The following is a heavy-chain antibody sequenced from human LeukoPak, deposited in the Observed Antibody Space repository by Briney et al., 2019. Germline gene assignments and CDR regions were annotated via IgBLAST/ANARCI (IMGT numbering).Heavy chain of an antibody. V-gene: IGHV4-59*12. J-gene: IGHJ4*02. Sequence: SETLSLTCTVSGGSISSYYWSWIRQPPGKGLEWIGYIYYSGSTNYNPSLKSRVTISVDTSKNQFSLKLSSVTAADTAVYYCARSTFEGPSYWGQGTLVTVSS. CDR1: GGSISSYY. CDR3: ARSTFEGPSY. CDR2: IYYSGST. D-gene: IGHD3-16*01.